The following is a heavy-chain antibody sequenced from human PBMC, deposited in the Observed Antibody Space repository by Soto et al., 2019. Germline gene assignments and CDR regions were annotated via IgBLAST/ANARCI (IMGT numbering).Heavy chain of an antibody. J-gene: IGHJ5*02. D-gene: IGHD3-9*01. CDR3: ARQRYFDWLLLPYNWFAP. V-gene: IGHV5-51*01. Sequence: GESLKISCKGSGYSFTSYWIGWVRQMPGKGLEWMGIIYPGDSDTRYSPSFQGQVTISADKSISTAYLQWSSLKASDTAMYYCARQRYFDWLLLPYNWFAPWGQGTLDTVSS. CDR2: IYPGDSDT. CDR1: GYSFTSYW.